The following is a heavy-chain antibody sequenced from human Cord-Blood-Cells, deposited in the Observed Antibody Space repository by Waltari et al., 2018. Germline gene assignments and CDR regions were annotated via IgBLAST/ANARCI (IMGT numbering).Heavy chain of an antibody. J-gene: IGHJ3*02. CDR2: INPNSGGT. Sequence: QVQLVQSGAEVKKPGASVKVSCKASGYTFTGYYMHWVRQAPGQGLEWMGWINPNSGGTNYAQKCQGRVTMTRDTSISTAYMELSRLRSDDTAVYYCVWQLVRDAFDIWGQGTMVTVSS. CDR1: GYTFTGYY. V-gene: IGHV1-2*02. CDR3: VWQLVRDAFDI. D-gene: IGHD6-6*01.